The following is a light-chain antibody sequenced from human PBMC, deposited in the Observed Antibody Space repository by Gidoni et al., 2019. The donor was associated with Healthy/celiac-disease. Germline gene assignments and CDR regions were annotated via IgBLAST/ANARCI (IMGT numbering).Light chain of an antibody. Sequence: DIQMTQSPSSLSASVGDRVTITCRASQSISSYLNWYQQKPGKAPKLLIYAASSLQSGVPSRFSGSGSGTDFTLTISSLQPEDFATYYCQQSYSTPLTFXPXTKVDI. CDR2: AAS. CDR1: QSISSY. CDR3: QQSYSTPLT. V-gene: IGKV1-39*01. J-gene: IGKJ3*01.